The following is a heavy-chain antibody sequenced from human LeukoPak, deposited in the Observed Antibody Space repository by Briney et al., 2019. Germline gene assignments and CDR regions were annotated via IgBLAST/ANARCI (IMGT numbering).Heavy chain of an antibody. D-gene: IGHD3-9*01. CDR3: TTVGRYFDCLSLIDY. Sequence: GGSLRPLRAASAFTFGNAWMRWAHQAPGEGREWVGRIKSKTEEGTPDYAGPVKGRFTSSRDDSKNTLYLQMNSLKTEDTAVYYCTTVGRYFDCLSLIDYWGQGTLVTVSS. CDR1: AFTFGNAW. J-gene: IGHJ4*02. V-gene: IGHV3-15*01. CDR2: IKSKTEEGTP.